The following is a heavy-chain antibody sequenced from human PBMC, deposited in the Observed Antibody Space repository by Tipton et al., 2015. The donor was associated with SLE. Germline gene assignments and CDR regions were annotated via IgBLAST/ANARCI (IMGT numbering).Heavy chain of an antibody. CDR2: ISYSGST. J-gene: IGHJ4*02. D-gene: IGHD3-10*01. CDR3: VRDRGVRGDRFDY. V-gene: IGHV4-31*03. CDR1: GGSISSGGYY. Sequence: TLSLTCTVSGGSISSGGYYWTWIRQHPGEGLEWIGYISYSGSTYSNPSLKSRVTISLDTSKNQFSLKLSSVTAADTAVYYCVRDRGVRGDRFDYWGQGTLVTVSS.